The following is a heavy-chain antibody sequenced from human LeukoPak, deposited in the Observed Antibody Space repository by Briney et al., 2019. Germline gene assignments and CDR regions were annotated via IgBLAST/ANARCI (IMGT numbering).Heavy chain of an antibody. V-gene: IGHV1-69*05. CDR3: AREGPYSSSWYYFDY. CDR1: GYTFTSYG. J-gene: IGHJ4*02. CDR2: IIPIFGTA. Sequence: SVKVSCMASGYTFTSYGISWVRQAPGQGLEWMGGIIPIFGTANYAQKFQGRVTITTDESTSTAYMELSSLRSEDTAVYYCAREGPYSSSWYYFDYWGQGTLVTVSS. D-gene: IGHD6-13*01.